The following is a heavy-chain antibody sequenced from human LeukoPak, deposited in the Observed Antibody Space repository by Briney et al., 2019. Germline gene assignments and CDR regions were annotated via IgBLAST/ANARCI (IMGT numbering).Heavy chain of an antibody. D-gene: IGHD2-15*01. CDR2: ISSSGSTI. CDR3: AKGPLVAATSHFDY. J-gene: IGHJ4*02. Sequence: LSLTCAVYGGSFSGYYWSWIRQAPGKGLEWVSYISSSGSTIYCADSVKGRFTISRDNAKNSLYLQMNSLRAEDTAVYYCAKGPLVAATSHFDYWGQGTLVTVSS. CDR1: GGSFSGYY. V-gene: IGHV3-11*01.